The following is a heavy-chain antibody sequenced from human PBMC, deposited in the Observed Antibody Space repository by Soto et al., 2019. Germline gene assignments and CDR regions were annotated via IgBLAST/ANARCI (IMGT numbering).Heavy chain of an antibody. CDR1: GFSVTTRGMT. CDR3: TLREDTSRGPIY. J-gene: IGHJ4*02. Sequence: QITLKESGPTLVKPTQTLTLTCTVSGFSVTTRGMTLGWIRQAPGKAPAWLALAYQYSRSLQNRVTFTNDTSKNEVVLTMTNMDPADTATYFCTLREDTSRGPIYWGQGILVTVSS. V-gene: IGHV2-5*01. D-gene: IGHD2-15*01. CDR2: AY.